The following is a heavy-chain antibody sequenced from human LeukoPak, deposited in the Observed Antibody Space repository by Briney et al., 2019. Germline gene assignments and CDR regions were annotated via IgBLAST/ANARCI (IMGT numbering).Heavy chain of an antibody. Sequence: GGSLRLSCAASGFTFSDYYMSWIRQAPGKGLEWVSYISSSGSTIYYADSVKGRFIISRDNAKNSLYLQMNSLRAEDTAVYYCASRSRWGLGRPYWGQGTLVTVSS. CDR2: ISSSGSTI. V-gene: IGHV3-11*04. CDR3: ASRSRWGLGRPY. J-gene: IGHJ4*02. CDR1: GFTFSDYY. D-gene: IGHD3-16*01.